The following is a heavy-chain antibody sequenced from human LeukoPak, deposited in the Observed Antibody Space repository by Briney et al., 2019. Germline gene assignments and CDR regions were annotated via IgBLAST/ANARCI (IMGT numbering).Heavy chain of an antibody. D-gene: IGHD3-22*01. Sequence: PSDTLSLTCAVSGYSISSSYYWGWFRQPPGKGMDWIGSIYHTGSTYYNPSLKSRVTISIDTSKNQFSLKLSSVTAADTAVYYCARDGPTYYYDNSGYCFAYWGQGALVSVSS. V-gene: IGHV4-38-2*02. CDR2: IYHTGST. J-gene: IGHJ4*02. CDR3: ARDGPTYYYDNSGYCFAY. CDR1: GYSISSSYY.